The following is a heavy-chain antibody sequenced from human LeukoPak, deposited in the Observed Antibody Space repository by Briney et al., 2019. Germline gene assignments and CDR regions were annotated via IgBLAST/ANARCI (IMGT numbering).Heavy chain of an antibody. CDR1: GGSISSSSYY. CDR2: IYTSGST. Sequence: SETLSLTCTVSGGSISSSSYYWSWIRQPAGKGLEWIGRIYTSGSTNYNPSLKSRVTMSVDTSKNQFSLKLSSVTAADTAVYYCASIGSTSYGTDMDVWGKGTTVTVSS. J-gene: IGHJ6*03. D-gene: IGHD2-2*01. CDR3: ASIGSTSYGTDMDV. V-gene: IGHV4-61*02.